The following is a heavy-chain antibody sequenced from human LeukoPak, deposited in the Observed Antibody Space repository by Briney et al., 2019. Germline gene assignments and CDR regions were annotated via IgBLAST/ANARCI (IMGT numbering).Heavy chain of an antibody. J-gene: IGHJ4*02. D-gene: IGHD2-8*01. CDR1: GGSISNTNW. V-gene: IGHV4-4*02. Sequence: SGTLSLTCGVFGGSISNTNWWSWVRQPPGQGLEWIGEISLTGLTHYNPSLESRVTVSLDKSKNQLSLNLTSVTAADTAVYYCSRENGAFSPFGYWGQGTLVTVLS. CDR3: SRENGAFSPFGY. CDR2: ISLTGLT.